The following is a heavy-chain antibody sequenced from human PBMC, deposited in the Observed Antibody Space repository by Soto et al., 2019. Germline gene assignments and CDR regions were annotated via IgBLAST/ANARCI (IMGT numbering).Heavy chain of an antibody. CDR3: ARDRAGYGMDV. D-gene: IGHD3-10*01. V-gene: IGHV3-11*06. Sequence: GGSLRLSCAASGFTFSDYYLSWIRQAPGKGLEWLAYISVSSTYTNYADSVKGRFTISRDNAKKSVYLQMNSLRAEDTAVYYCARDRAGYGMDVWGQGTTVTVSS. CDR2: ISVSSTYT. J-gene: IGHJ6*02. CDR1: GFTFSDYY.